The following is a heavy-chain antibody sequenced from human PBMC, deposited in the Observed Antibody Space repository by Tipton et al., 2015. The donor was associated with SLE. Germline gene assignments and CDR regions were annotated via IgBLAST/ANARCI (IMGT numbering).Heavy chain of an antibody. CDR1: GFTFDDYT. D-gene: IGHD6-13*01. Sequence: RSLRLSCADSGFTFDDYTLHWVRQTPGKGMEWVSGISWNSGSIGYADSVKGRFTISRDNAKNSLYLQMHSLRAEETALYYCAKARAAADTCFDYWGQGTLVTVSS. J-gene: IGHJ4*02. CDR3: AKARAAADTCFDY. V-gene: IGHV3-9*01. CDR2: ISWNSGSI.